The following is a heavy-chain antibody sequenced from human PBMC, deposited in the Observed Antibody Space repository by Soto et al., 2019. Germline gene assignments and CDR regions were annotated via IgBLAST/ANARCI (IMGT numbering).Heavy chain of an antibody. CDR3: AKVRIAPAKPFYFDS. J-gene: IGHJ4*02. CDR1: GFNFSKFG. CDR2: ISNDGSDK. V-gene: IGHV3-30*18. D-gene: IGHD6-13*01. Sequence: QAHLVESGGRVVQPGRSLRLSCAASGFNFSKFGMYWVRQAPGKGLEWVAVISNDGSDKYYADSVKGRFTISRDNSKDTLHLQMDSLKTEDTAVYYCAKVRIAPAKPFYFDSWGQGTLVSVSS.